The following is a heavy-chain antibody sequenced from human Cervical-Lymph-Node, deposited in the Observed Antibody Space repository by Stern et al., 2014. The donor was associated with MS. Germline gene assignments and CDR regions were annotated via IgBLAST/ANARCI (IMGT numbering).Heavy chain of an antibody. J-gene: IGHJ4*02. CDR3: AGGWGDTRH. CDR2: ITVYNGNT. V-gene: IGHV1-18*01. D-gene: IGHD3-16*01. CDR1: GYTFSSFA. Sequence: VQLVQSGAEVKKPGASVNVSCKASGYTFSSFAITWVRQAPGQGLEWMGTITVYNGNTNYAQRVQDRVTMTTDTSTNTPYMEGRTLRSDATAVYSWAGGWGDTRHWGQGTLVTVSS.